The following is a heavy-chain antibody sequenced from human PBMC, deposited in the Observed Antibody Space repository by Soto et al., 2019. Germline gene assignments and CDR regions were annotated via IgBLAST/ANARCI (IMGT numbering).Heavy chain of an antibody. CDR1: GFTFSSYS. J-gene: IGHJ4*02. CDR2: INSRSSVI. D-gene: IGHD7-27*01. Sequence: GGSLRLSCAASGFTFSSYSINWVRQAPGKGLERISYINSRSSVIRYADSVQGRFIISRDNAKNSLYLQMNSLKDEDSAVYYCVRDLNWGFDYWGLGALVTVSS. CDR3: VRDLNWGFDY. V-gene: IGHV3-48*02.